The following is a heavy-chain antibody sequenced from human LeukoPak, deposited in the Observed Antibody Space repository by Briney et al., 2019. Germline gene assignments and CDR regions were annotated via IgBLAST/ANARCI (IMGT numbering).Heavy chain of an antibody. Sequence: GSSVKVSCKAFGGTFSSYAISWVRQAPGQGLEWMGRIIPIFGTANYAQKFQGRVTITTDESTSTAYMELSSLRSEDTAVYHCVWGAMVVTPFDYWGQGTLVTVSS. CDR1: GGTFSSYA. D-gene: IGHD4-23*01. J-gene: IGHJ4*02. V-gene: IGHV1-69*05. CDR2: IIPIFGTA. CDR3: VWGAMVVTPFDY.